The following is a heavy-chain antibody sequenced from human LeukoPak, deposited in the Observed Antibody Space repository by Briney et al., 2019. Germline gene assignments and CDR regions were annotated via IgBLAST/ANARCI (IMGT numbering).Heavy chain of an antibody. J-gene: IGHJ4*02. V-gene: IGHV3-15*01. CDR3: TTDTPDIVVVPAAGHNY. CDR2: IKSKTDGGTT. CDR1: GFTFSNAW. Sequence: GGSLRLSCAASGFTFSNAWMSWVRQAPGKGLEWVGRIKSKTDGGTTDYAAPVKGRFTISRDDSKNTLYLQMNSLKTEDTAVYYCTTDTPDIVVVPAAGHNYWGQGTLVTVSS. D-gene: IGHD2-2*01.